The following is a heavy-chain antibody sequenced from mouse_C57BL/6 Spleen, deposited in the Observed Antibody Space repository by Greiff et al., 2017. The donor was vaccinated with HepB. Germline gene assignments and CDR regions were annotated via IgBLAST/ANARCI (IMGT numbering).Heavy chain of an antibody. CDR1: GYAFSSSW. CDR2: IYPGDGDT. J-gene: IGHJ3*01. D-gene: IGHD2-4*01. CDR3: ARGGYYDWFAY. V-gene: IGHV1-82*01. Sequence: VQLQQSGPELVKPGASVKISCKASGYAFSSSWMNWVKQRPGKGLEWIGRIYPGDGDTNYNGKFKGKATLTADKSSSTAYMQLSSLTSEDSAVYFCARGGYYDWFAYWGQGTLVTVSA.